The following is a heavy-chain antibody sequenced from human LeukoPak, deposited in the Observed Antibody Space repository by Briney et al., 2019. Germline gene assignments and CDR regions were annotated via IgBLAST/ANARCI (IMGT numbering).Heavy chain of an antibody. CDR1: GAAISSDNYY. D-gene: IGHD4-23*01. J-gene: IGHJ4*02. CDR3: ARVAVLTRSFDY. Sequence: PSETLSLTCTVSGAAISSDNYYWTWIRQPGGKGLEWIGRFSITGGTYYNPSLKSRVTISLDTSRNQFSLNLNSVTAADSAQYYCARVAVLTRSFDYWGQGTRVSVSS. V-gene: IGHV4-61*02. CDR2: FSITGGT.